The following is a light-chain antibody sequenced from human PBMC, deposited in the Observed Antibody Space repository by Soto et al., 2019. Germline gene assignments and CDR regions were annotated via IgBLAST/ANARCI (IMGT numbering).Light chain of an antibody. CDR3: SSYTSSSTPVV. J-gene: IGLJ2*01. Sequence: QSALTQPASVSGSPGQSITISCTGTSSDVGGYNYVSWYQQHPGKAPKLMIYDVSNRPSGVSNLFSGSKSGNTASLTISGLQAEDEDDYYCSSYTSSSTPVVFGGGTKLTVL. CDR2: DVS. V-gene: IGLV2-14*01. CDR1: SSDVGGYNY.